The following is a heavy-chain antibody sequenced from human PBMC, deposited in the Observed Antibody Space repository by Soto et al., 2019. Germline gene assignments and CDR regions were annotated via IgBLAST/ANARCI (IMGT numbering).Heavy chain of an antibody. CDR1: GYTFTGYY. D-gene: IGHD2-15*01. CDR2: INPNSGGI. CDR3: ARGGDGSHPYYYYMDV. Sequence: GASVKVSCKASGYTFTGYYMHWVRQAPGQGLEWMGWINPNSGGINYAQKFQGWVTMTRDTSISTAYMELSRLRSDDTAVYYCARGGDGSHPYYYYMDVWGKGTTVTVSS. J-gene: IGHJ6*03. V-gene: IGHV1-2*04.